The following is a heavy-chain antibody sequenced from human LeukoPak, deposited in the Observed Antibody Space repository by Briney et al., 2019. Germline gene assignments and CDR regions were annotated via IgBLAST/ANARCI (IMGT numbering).Heavy chain of an antibody. D-gene: IGHD6-19*01. Sequence: GGSLRLSCAASGFTFSSYEMNWVRQAPGKGLEWVSYISSSGSTIYYADSVKGRFTISRDNSKNTLYLQMNSLRAEDTAVYYCARDHGAVAGGYFDYWGQGTLVTVSS. CDR2: ISSSGSTI. J-gene: IGHJ4*02. CDR3: ARDHGAVAGGYFDY. V-gene: IGHV3-48*03. CDR1: GFTFSSYE.